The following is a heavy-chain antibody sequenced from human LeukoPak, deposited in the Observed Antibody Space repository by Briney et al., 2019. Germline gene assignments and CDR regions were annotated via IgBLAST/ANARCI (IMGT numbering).Heavy chain of an antibody. CDR1: VYTFTSYG. CDR3: APHACDP. Sequence: ASVKVSCKASVYTFTSYGISWVRQAPGQGLEWMGWIIANIGNTNYAQKLQGRFTMTTDTSTSTAHMGLGSLRSDTTALSYWAPHACDPWGQGTLVTVSS. J-gene: IGHJ5*02. CDR2: IIANIGNT. V-gene: IGHV1-18*01.